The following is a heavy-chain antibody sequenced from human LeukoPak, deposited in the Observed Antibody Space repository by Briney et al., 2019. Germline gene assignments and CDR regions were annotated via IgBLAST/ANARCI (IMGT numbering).Heavy chain of an antibody. D-gene: IGHD5-18*01. CDR1: GFTFTTYW. V-gene: IGHV3-7*01. J-gene: IGHJ4*02. CDR2: IKQDGSAT. CDR3: ATSLDTAGGPY. Sequence: GGSLRLSCAASGFTFTTYWMTWVRQAPGKGLEWVANIKQDGSATYYADSMKGRFTISRDNAKNSLYLQMNSLRADDTAVYYCATSLDTAGGPYWGQGTLVTVPS.